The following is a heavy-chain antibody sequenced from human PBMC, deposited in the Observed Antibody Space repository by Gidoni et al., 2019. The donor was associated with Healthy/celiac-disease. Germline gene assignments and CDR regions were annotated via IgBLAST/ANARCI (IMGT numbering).Heavy chain of an antibody. CDR3: ARGGVVVPAAMGRYYGMDV. CDR2: INPNSGGT. D-gene: IGHD2-2*01. Sequence: QVQLVQSGAEVKKPGASVKVSCTASGYPFTGYYMHWVRQAPGQGLEWMGWINPNSGGTNYAQKFQGRVTMTRDTSISTAYMELSRLRSDDTAVYYCARGGVVVPAAMGRYYGMDVWGQGTTVTVSS. J-gene: IGHJ6*02. V-gene: IGHV1-2*02. CDR1: GYPFTGYY.